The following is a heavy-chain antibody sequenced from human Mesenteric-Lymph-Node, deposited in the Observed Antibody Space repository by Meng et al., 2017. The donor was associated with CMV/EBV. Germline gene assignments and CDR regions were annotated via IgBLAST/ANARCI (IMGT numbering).Heavy chain of an antibody. D-gene: IGHD5-18*01. V-gene: IGHV1-69*02. Sequence: FSSYTISWVRQAPGQGLEWMGRIIPILGIANYSQKFQGRVTITADKSTSTAYMELSSLRSEDTAVYYCARSAMGAGPNYYYYGMDVWGQGTTVTVSS. J-gene: IGHJ6*02. CDR1: FSSYT. CDR2: IIPILGIA. CDR3: ARSAMGAGPNYYYYGMDV.